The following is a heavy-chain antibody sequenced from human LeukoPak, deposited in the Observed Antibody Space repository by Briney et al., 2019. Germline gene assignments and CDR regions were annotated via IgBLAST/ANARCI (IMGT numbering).Heavy chain of an antibody. V-gene: IGHV1-2*02. CDR2: INPNSGGT. CDR3: ARRYCTNGVCYDDRGAFDI. J-gene: IGHJ3*02. Sequence: ASVKVSCKASGYTFTGYYMHWVRQAPGQGLEWMGWINPNSGGTNYAQKFQGRVTMTRDTSISTAYMELSSLRSEDTAVYYCARRYCTNGVCYDDRGAFDIWGQGTMVTVSS. D-gene: IGHD2-8*01. CDR1: GYTFTGYY.